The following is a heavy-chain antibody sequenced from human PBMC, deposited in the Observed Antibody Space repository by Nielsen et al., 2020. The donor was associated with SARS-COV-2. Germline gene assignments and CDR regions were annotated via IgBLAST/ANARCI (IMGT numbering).Heavy chain of an antibody. D-gene: IGHD2-15*01. Sequence: GSLRLSCTVSGGSISSSSYYWGWIRQPPGKGLEWIGEINHSGSTNYNPSLKSRVTISVDTSKNQFSLKLSSVTAADTAVYYCARNNKGYCSGGSCYYYYGMDVWGQGTTVTVSS. J-gene: IGHJ6*02. CDR2: INHSGST. CDR1: GGSISSSSYY. V-gene: IGHV4-39*07. CDR3: ARNNKGYCSGGSCYYYYGMDV.